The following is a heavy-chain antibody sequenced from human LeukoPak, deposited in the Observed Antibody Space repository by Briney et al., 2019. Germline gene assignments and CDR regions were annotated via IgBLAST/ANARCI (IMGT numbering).Heavy chain of an antibody. V-gene: IGHV3-23*01. CDR1: GFTFRNYA. J-gene: IGHJ3*02. CDR3: ARGRNDAFDI. CDR2: ISGGGDTT. D-gene: IGHD5-24*01. Sequence: GGSLRLSCAASGFTFRNYAMSWVRQAPGKGLEWVSAISGGGDTTYYADSVKGRFTISRDNAKNTLYLQMNSLRAEDTAVYYCARGRNDAFDIWGQGTMVTVSS.